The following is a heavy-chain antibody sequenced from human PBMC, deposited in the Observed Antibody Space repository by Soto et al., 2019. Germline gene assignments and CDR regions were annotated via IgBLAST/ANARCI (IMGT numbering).Heavy chain of an antibody. V-gene: IGHV1-46*01. CDR3: ARVHSTDYGDFGANYGMDV. Sequence: QVQLVQSGAEVKKPGASVKVSCKASGYTFTSYYMHWVRQAPGQGLEWMGIINPSGGSTSYAQKFQCRVTMTRDTSTSTVYMELSSLRSEDTAVYYCARVHSTDYGDFGANYGMDVWGQGTTVTVSS. CDR2: INPSGGST. CDR1: GYTFTSYY. J-gene: IGHJ6*02. D-gene: IGHD4-17*01.